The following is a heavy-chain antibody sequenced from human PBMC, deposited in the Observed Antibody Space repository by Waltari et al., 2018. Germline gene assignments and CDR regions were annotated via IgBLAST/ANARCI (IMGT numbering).Heavy chain of an antibody. CDR3: ATPRGGRYSYGYGQLVV. D-gene: IGHD5-18*01. Sequence: QVQLQQWGAGLLKPSETLSLTCAVYGGSCSGYYWSWIRKPPGKGLEWIGEINHSGSTNYNPSLKSRFTLSVDTSKNQFSLKLSSVTAAYTAVYYCATPRGGRYSYGYGQLVVWGQGTLVTVSS. V-gene: IGHV4-34*01. CDR1: GGSCSGYY. CDR2: INHSGST. J-gene: IGHJ4*02.